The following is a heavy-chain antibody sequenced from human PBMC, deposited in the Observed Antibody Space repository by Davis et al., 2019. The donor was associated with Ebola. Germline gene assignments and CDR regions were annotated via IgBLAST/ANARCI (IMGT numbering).Heavy chain of an antibody. D-gene: IGHD3-10*01. V-gene: IGHV3-21*01. J-gene: IGHJ4*02. CDR2: ISSSSSYI. CDR3: ARGFLYYYGSGSRNEHEFLDY. Sequence: GESLKISCAASGFTFSSYGMHWVRQAPGKGLEWVSSISSSSSYIYYADSVKGRFTISRDNAKTSLYLQMNSLRAEDTAVYYCARGFLYYYGSGSRNEHEFLDYWGQGTLVTVSS. CDR1: GFTFSSYG.